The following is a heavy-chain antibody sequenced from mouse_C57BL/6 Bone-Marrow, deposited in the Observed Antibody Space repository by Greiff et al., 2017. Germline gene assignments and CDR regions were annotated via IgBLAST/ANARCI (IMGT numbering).Heavy chain of an antibody. J-gene: IGHJ4*01. CDR3: ARDWVYAMDY. CDR1: GFTFSDYY. V-gene: IGHV5-16*01. CDR2: INYDGSST. Sequence: EVHLVESEGGLVQPGSSMKLSCTASGFTFSDYYMAWVRQVPEKGLEWVANINYDGSSTYYLDSLQSRFIISRDNAKNILYLQMSSLKSEDTATYYCARDWVYAMDYWGQGTSVTVSS. D-gene: IGHD4-1*01.